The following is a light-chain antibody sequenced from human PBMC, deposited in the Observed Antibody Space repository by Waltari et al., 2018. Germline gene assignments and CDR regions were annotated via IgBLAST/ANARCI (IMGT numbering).Light chain of an antibody. J-gene: IGKJ4*01. CDR2: DVS. Sequence: VMTQTPRTLSVTPGQPASISCKSSQTLLHSDGNTFLFWYMQKPGQSPHLLIYDVSSRFSGVPDRFSGSGSGTDFTLKISRVEAEDTGVYYCMQGVHLPLTFGGGTKVDI. V-gene: IGKV2-29*02. CDR3: MQGVHLPLT. CDR1: QTLLHSDGNTF.